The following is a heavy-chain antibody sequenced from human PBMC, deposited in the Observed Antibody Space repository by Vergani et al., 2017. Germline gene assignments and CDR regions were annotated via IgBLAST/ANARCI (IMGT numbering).Heavy chain of an antibody. CDR2: IRYDGSNK. Sequence: QVQLVESGGGVVQPGGSLRLSCAASGFTFSSYGMHWVRQAPGKGLEWVAFIRYDGSNKYYADSVKGRFTISRDNSKNTLYLQMNSLRAEDTAVYYCATFSGSYPLGDYYYMDVWGKGTTVTVSS. D-gene: IGHD3-10*01. J-gene: IGHJ6*03. V-gene: IGHV3-30*02. CDR3: ATFSGSYPLGDYYYMDV. CDR1: GFTFSSYG.